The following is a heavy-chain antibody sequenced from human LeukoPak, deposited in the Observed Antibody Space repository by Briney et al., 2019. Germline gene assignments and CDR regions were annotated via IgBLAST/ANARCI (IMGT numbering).Heavy chain of an antibody. CDR3: ARVSRLPYYFDY. CDR2: IYYSGST. D-gene: IGHD6-25*01. J-gene: IGHJ4*02. CDR1: GGSISSYY. V-gene: IGHV4-59*01. Sequence: PSETLSLTCTVSGGSISSYYWSWIRQPPGKGLEWIGYIYYSGSTNYNPSLKSRVTISVDTSKNQFSLKLSSVTAADTAVYYCARVSRLPYYFDYWGQGTLVTVSS.